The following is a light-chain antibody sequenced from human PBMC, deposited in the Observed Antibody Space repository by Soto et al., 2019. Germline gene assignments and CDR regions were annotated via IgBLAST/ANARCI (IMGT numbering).Light chain of an antibody. Sequence: SALKQRGFVTGCRGRWMPISYTGTSSDVGGYNYVSWYQHHPGKAPKLMIFDVSNRPSGVSNRFSGSKSGNTASLTISGLQPEDEADYYCSSYTTSNTRQIVFGTGPKVTVL. CDR1: SSDVGGYNY. J-gene: IGLJ1*01. V-gene: IGLV2-14*03. CDR3: SSYTTSNTRQIV. CDR2: DVS.